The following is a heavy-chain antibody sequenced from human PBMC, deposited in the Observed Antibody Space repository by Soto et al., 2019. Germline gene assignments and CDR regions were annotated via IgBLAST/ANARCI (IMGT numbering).Heavy chain of an antibody. CDR2: IIPIFGTA. CDR1: GGTFSSYA. Sequence: SVKVSCTASGGTFSSYAISWVRQAPGQGLEWMGGIIPIFGTANYAQKFQGRVTITADESTSTAYMELSSLRSEDTAVYYCARGGRFLEWLHTYRYYFDYWGQGTLVTVSS. J-gene: IGHJ4*02. V-gene: IGHV1-69*13. CDR3: ARGGRFLEWLHTYRYYFDY. D-gene: IGHD3-3*01.